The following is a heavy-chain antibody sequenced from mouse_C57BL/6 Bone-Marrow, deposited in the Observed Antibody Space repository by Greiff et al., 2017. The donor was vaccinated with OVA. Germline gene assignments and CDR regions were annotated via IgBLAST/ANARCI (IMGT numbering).Heavy chain of an antibody. J-gene: IGHJ1*03. V-gene: IGHV1-55*01. CDR3: ARRNSKRYFDV. D-gene: IGHD2-5*01. CDR2: IYPGSGST. Sequence: QVQLQQPGAELVKPGASVKMSCKASGYTFTSYWITWVKQRPGQGLEWIGDIYPGSGSTNYNEKFKSKATLHVDTSSSTAYMQLSSLPSEDAAVYYCARRNSKRYFDVWGTGTTVTVSS. CDR1: GYTFTSYW.